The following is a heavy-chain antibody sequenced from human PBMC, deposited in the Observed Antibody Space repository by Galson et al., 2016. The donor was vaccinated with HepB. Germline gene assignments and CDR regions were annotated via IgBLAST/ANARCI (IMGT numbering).Heavy chain of an antibody. Sequence: SLRLSCAASGFTFDNYWMCWVRQAPGKGLEWVANIKQDGSEKYYVDSVKGRFTISRDNAKNSLYLQMNNLRAEDTAVYYCARGRDGGNYEDYWGQGTLVTVSS. CDR2: IKQDGSEK. V-gene: IGHV3-7*01. D-gene: IGHD4-23*01. CDR3: ARGRDGGNYEDY. J-gene: IGHJ4*02. CDR1: GFTFDNYW.